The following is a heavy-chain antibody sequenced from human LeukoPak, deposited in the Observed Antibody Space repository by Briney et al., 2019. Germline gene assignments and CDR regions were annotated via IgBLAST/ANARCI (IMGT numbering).Heavy chain of an antibody. CDR1: GGSISIYF. V-gene: IGHV4-59*01. Sequence: KPSETLSLTCTVSGGSISIYFWSSIRQPPGKGLEWIAYIYYSGSTNYNPSLKSRVTISVDTSKNQFSLKLSSVTAADTAVYYCARSATFGPDAFDFWGQGTMVTVSS. D-gene: IGHD3-10*01. J-gene: IGHJ3*01. CDR2: IYYSGST. CDR3: ARSATFGPDAFDF.